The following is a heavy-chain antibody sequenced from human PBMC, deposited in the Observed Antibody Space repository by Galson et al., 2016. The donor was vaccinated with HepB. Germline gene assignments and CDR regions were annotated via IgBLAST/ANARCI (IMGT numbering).Heavy chain of an antibody. CDR2: IYSGGST. Sequence: SLRLSCAVSGFTVSNNYMSWVCQAPGKGLEWVSLIYSGGSTYYADSVKGRFTISRDNSKNTLYLQMNSLRAEDTAVYYCARLYFGSGGAVDYWGQGTLVTVSS. D-gene: IGHD3-10*01. CDR1: GFTVSNNY. J-gene: IGHJ4*02. CDR3: ARLYFGSGGAVDY. V-gene: IGHV3-53*01.